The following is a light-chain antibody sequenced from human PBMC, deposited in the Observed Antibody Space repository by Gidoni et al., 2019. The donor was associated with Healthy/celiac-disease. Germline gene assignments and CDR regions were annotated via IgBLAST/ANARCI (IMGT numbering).Light chain of an antibody. CDR2: DAA. CDR1: QDISHY. CDR3: QQYDNRPT. V-gene: IGKV1-33*01. J-gene: IGKJ5*01. Sequence: DIQMPQSPSSLSASVGDRVTITCQASQDISHYLNWYQQKPGKAPKLLIYDAANLETGVPSRFSGSGSGTDFTFTISSLQPEDIATYYCQQYDNRPTFGQGTRLEIK.